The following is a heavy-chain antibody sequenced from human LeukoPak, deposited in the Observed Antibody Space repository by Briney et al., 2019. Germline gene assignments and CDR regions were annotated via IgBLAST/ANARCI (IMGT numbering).Heavy chain of an antibody. CDR3: ARGWYSSGWDYPPFGMDV. CDR1: GFTFSSYW. J-gene: IGHJ6*02. V-gene: IGHV3-74*01. D-gene: IGHD6-19*01. CDR2: INSDGSST. Sequence: GGSLRLSCAASGFTFSSYWMHWVRQAPGKGLVWVSRINSDGSSTSYADSVKGRFTISRDNAKNTLYLQMNSLRAEDTAVYYCARGWYSSGWDYPPFGMDVWGQGTTVTVSS.